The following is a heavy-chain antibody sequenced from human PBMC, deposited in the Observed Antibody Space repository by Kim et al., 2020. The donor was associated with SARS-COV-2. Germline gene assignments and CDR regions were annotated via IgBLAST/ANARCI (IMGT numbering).Heavy chain of an antibody. CDR2: IWYDGSRI. CDR1: GFTFSSFV. J-gene: IGHJ6*02. Sequence: GGSLRLSCAASGFTFSSFVMHWVRQAPGKGLEWVAAIWYDGSRIYYADSVKGRFTISRDNSKNTLYLQMNSLRAEDTAVYYCARDEDYGSGSYGMDVWGQGTTVTVSS. V-gene: IGHV3-33*01. CDR3: ARDEDYGSGSYGMDV. D-gene: IGHD3-10*01.